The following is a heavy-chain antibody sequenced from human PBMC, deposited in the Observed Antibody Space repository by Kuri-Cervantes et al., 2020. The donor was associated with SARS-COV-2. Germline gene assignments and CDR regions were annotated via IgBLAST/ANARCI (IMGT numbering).Heavy chain of an antibody. V-gene: IGHV4-59*01. CDR2: IYYSGST. D-gene: IGHD3-10*01. CDR3: ARDQVGNYYGSGSYSSYYYYGMDV. CDR1: GGSISSYY. Sequence: SETLSLTCTVSGGSISSYYWSWIRQPPGKGLEWIGYIYYSGSTNYNPSLKSRVTISVDTSKNQFSLRVNSVTAEDTAVYYCARDQVGNYYGSGSYSSYYYYGMDVWGQGTTATFPS. J-gene: IGHJ6*02.